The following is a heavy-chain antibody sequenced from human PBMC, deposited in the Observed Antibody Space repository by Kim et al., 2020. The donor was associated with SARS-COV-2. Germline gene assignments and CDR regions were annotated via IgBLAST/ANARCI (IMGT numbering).Heavy chain of an antibody. CDR2: IWYDGSNK. V-gene: IGHV3-33*01. J-gene: IGHJ6*02. Sequence: GGSLRLSCAPSGFTFSNFGMHWVRQAPGKGLEWVAVIWYDGSNKYYADSVKGRFTISRDNSKNTLYLQMSTLRAEDTAVYYCARDGGYELLRGYYYYGMDVWGQGTTVTVSS. CDR3: ARDGGYELLRGYYYYGMDV. D-gene: IGHD2-2*01. CDR1: GFTFSNFG.